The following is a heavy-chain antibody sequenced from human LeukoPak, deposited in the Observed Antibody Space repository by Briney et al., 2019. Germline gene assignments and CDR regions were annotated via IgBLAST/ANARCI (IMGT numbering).Heavy chain of an antibody. J-gene: IGHJ4*02. CDR1: GFTFSNYV. CDR2: ISVSGGGT. CDR3: ANNYYDSSGYLSFDY. Sequence: AGGSLRLSCAASGFTFSNYVMSWVRQAPGKGLEWVSTISVSGGGTYYSDSVKGRFTISRDNSKDTLFLQMNSLRVEDTAVYYCANNYYDSSGYLSFDYWGQGTLVTVSS. V-gene: IGHV3-23*01. D-gene: IGHD3-22*01.